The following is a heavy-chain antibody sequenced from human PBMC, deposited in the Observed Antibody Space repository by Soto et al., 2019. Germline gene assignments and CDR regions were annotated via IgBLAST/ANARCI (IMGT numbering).Heavy chain of an antibody. Sequence: SETLSLTCAVYGGSFSGYYWSWIRQPPGKGLEWIGEIIHSGSTNYNPSLKSRVTISLDKSNNQFSLTLTSVTAADTAIYYCARNPFDYWGQGTLVTVSS. CDR1: GGSFSGYY. CDR2: IIHSGST. CDR3: ARNPFDY. J-gene: IGHJ4*02. V-gene: IGHV4-34*12.